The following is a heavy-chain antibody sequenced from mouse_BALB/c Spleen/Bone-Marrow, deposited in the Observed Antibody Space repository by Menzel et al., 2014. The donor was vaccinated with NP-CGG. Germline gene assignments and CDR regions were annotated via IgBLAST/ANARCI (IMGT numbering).Heavy chain of an antibody. CDR1: GFDSSGYW. CDR3: ARLGYYGTMDY. CDR2: INPDSSTI. D-gene: IGHD1-1*01. J-gene: IGHJ4*01. V-gene: IGHV4-1*02. Sequence: EVKLVESGGGLVQPGGSLKLSCAASGFDSSGYWMSWVRQAPGRGLEWIGEINPDSSTINYTPSLKDKFIISRDNAKNTLYLQMSKVRSEDTALYYCARLGYYGTMDYWGQGTSVTVSS.